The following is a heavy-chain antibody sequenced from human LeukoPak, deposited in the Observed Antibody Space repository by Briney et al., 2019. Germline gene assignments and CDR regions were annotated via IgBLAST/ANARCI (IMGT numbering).Heavy chain of an antibody. Sequence: ASVTVSCKASGYTFTSYYMHWVRQAPGLGLDWMGMINPSGGSTNYAQNFQGRVTMTRDTSTSTAYMELSSLRSEDTAVYYCARAGGYYDNAFDIWGQGTMVTVSS. D-gene: IGHD3-22*01. V-gene: IGHV1-46*01. CDR3: ARAGGYYDNAFDI. CDR1: GYTFTSYY. CDR2: INPSGGST. J-gene: IGHJ3*02.